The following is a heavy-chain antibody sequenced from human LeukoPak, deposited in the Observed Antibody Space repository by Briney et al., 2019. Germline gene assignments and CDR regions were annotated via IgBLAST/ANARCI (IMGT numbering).Heavy chain of an antibody. CDR3: ARGVRQLVGGIRYYFDY. V-gene: IGHV3-23*01. D-gene: IGHD6-13*01. CDR2: ISGSGGST. Sequence: GGTRRLSCAASGFTFSSYGMSWVRQAPGKGLEWVSAISGSGGSTYYADSVKGRFTISRDNSKNTLYLQMNSLRAEDTAVYYCARGVRQLVGGIRYYFDYWGQGTLVTVSS. J-gene: IGHJ4*02. CDR1: GFTFSSYG.